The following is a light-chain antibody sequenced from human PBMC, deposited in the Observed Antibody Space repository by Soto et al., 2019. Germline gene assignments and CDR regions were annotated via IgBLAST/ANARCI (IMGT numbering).Light chain of an antibody. CDR1: QSISSY. Sequence: DIQMTQSPSSLSASVGDRVTITCRARQSISSYLNWYQQKPGKAPKLLIYAASSLHSGVPSRFSGSGSGTDFTLTISSLQPEDFATYYWQQSYSTSRSTFGQGTKLEIK. CDR2: AAS. CDR3: QQSYSTSRST. J-gene: IGKJ2*02. V-gene: IGKV1-39*01.